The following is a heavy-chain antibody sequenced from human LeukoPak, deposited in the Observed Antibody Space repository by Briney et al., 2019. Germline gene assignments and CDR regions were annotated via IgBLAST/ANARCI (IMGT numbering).Heavy chain of an antibody. D-gene: IGHD2-15*01. CDR1: GYSFTSYW. Sequence: GESLKIFCRGSGYSFTSYWNGWVRQMPGKGLEWMGIIYPGDSDTRSSPSFQGQVTISADKSISTDHLPSRRLTASDPRMYYCARVGQDIVVVVAASHNWFDPWGQGTLVTVSS. J-gene: IGHJ5*02. CDR2: IYPGDSDT. CDR3: ARVGQDIVVVVAASHNWFDP. V-gene: IGHV5-51*01.